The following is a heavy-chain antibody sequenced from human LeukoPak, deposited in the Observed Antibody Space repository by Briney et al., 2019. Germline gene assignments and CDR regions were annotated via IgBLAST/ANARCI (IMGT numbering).Heavy chain of an antibody. CDR1: GFTFSSYS. V-gene: IGHV3-7*01. D-gene: IGHD6-6*01. CDR2: IKQDESEK. CDR3: TRVLDSSSSRYQAMPY. J-gene: IGHJ4*02. Sequence: GGSLRLSCAASGFTFSSYSMNWVRQAPGKGLEWVANIKQDESEKYYVDSVKGRFTISRDNAKNSLYLWMNNLRAEDTAVYYCTRVLDSSSSRYQAMPYWGQEALVIVSS.